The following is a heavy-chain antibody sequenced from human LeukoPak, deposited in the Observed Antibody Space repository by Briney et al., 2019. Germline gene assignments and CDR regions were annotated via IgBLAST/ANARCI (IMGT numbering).Heavy chain of an antibody. D-gene: IGHD3-22*01. V-gene: IGHV1-18*01. CDR1: HYTFTTYG. CDR2: IRADNGNT. J-gene: IGHJ6*02. Sequence: GASVKVSCKAFHYTFTTYGISWVRQAPAQGLEWMGWIRADNGNTDYAQKFQGRVTMTTDTSTSTAYMELRSLRSDDTAVYYCARDLGYYDNGGSDYGMDVWGQGTTVTVSS. CDR3: ARDLGYYDNGGSDYGMDV.